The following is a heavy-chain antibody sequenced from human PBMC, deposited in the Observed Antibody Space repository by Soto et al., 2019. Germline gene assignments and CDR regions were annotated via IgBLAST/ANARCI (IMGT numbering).Heavy chain of an antibody. V-gene: IGHV1-18*01. J-gene: IGHJ4*02. D-gene: IGHD1-26*01. Sequence: QVDLVQSGPEVRKPGASVNVSCKASGYTFSTYGISWVRQAPGQGLEWMGWISAYNHYTNYAQKFQGRVTMTTDTSTNPAYMELRSLRSGDTAMYFCARVGPSREVPYPFEYWGQGTLVTVSS. CDR2: ISAYNHYT. CDR3: ARVGPSREVPYPFEY. CDR1: GYTFSTYG.